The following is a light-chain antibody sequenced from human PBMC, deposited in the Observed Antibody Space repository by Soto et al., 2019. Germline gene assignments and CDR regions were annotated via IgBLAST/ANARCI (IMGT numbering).Light chain of an antibody. J-gene: IGLJ2*01. Sequence: QSALTQPPSASGSPGQSVTISCTGTSSDVGGYNYVSWYQQHPGKVPKIMIYEVSKRPSGVPDRFSGFKSGNTASLTVSGLQSEDEADYYCSSYAGRNTLVFGGGTKLTVL. CDR2: EVS. CDR3: SSYAGRNTLV. CDR1: SSDVGGYNY. V-gene: IGLV2-8*01.